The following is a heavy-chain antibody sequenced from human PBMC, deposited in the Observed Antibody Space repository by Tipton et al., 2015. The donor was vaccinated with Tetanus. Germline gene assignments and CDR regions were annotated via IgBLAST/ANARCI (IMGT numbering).Heavy chain of an antibody. Sequence: QLVQSGGEVKKPGESLKISCKGSGYIFNNYWIGWVRQKPGKGLEWMGIIYLGDSDTRYSPSFQVQVTISFDKSINTAYLQWSSLKASDTSMFYCARAHCTDGVCNFDFWGQGALVTVAS. D-gene: IGHD2-8*01. CDR1: GYIFNNYW. J-gene: IGHJ4*02. CDR3: ARAHCTDGVCNFDF. CDR2: IYLGDSDT. V-gene: IGHV5-51*01.